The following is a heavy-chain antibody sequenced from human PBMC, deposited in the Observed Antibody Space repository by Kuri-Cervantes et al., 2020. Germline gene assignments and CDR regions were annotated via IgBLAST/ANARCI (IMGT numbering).Heavy chain of an antibody. CDR2: IKSKTDGGTT. J-gene: IGHJ4*02. CDR3: TTVHKGYCSSTSCYKSSDY. Sequence: GESLKISCAASGFTFNNAWMSWVRQAPGKGLEWVGRIKSKTDGGTTDYTTPVKGRFTISRDDSKNTLYLQMNSLKTEDTAVYYCTTVHKGYCSSTSCYKSSDYWGQGTLVTVSS. D-gene: IGHD2-2*02. V-gene: IGHV3-15*01. CDR1: GFTFNNAW.